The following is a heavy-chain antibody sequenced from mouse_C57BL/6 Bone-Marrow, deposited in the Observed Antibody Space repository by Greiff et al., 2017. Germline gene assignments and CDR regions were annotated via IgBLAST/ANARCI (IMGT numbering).Heavy chain of an antibody. CDR1: GYTFTSYW. J-gene: IGHJ2*01. D-gene: IGHD3-2*02. V-gene: IGHV1-74*01. Sequence: QVQLQQPGAELVKPGASVKVSCKASGYTFTSYWMHWVKQRPGQGLEWIGRIHPSDSDTNYNQKFKGKATLTVDKSSSTAYMHLSSLTSEDSAFYYCAIMGTAQVPFDCWGQGTTLSVSS. CDR2: IHPSDSDT. CDR3: AIMGTAQVPFDC.